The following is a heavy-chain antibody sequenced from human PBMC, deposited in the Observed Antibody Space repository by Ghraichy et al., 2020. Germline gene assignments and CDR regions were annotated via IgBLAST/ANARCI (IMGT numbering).Heavy chain of an antibody. CDR2: IYYSGST. CDR3: ARVVYDYVWGSYRYYFDY. V-gene: IGHV4-59*01. D-gene: IGHD3-16*02. CDR1: GGSISSYY. Sequence: SETLSLTCTVSGGSISSYYWSWIRQPPGKGLEWIGYIYYSGSTNYNPSLKSRVTLSVDTSKNQFSLKLSSVTAADTAVYYCARVVYDYVWGSYRYYFDYWCQGTLVTVSS. J-gene: IGHJ4*02.